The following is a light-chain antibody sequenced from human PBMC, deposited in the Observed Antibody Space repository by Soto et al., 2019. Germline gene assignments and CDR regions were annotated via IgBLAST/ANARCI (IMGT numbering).Light chain of an antibody. J-gene: IGLJ2*01. CDR1: NSDVGGYNY. CDR3: GSYTSASADVL. Sequence: QSALTQPASVSGSPGQSITISCTGTNSDVGGYNYVSWYQHHPGRAPKLIMFDVSNRPSGISNRFSGSKSGNTASLTISGLQAEDEADYYCGSYTSASADVLFGGGTKLTVL. V-gene: IGLV2-14*03. CDR2: DVS.